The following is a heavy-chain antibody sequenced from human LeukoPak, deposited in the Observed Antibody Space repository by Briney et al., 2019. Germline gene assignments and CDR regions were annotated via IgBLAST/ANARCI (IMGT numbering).Heavy chain of an antibody. Sequence: GGSLRLSCSASGFTFRSYGMSWVRQAPGKGLEWVSSISGSGGSTYYADSVKGRFTISRDNSKNTLYLQMNSLRAEDTAVYYCAKNLGYCSSTSCPHGYWGQGTLVTVSS. V-gene: IGHV3-23*01. J-gene: IGHJ4*02. CDR1: GFTFRSYG. CDR3: AKNLGYCSSTSCPHGY. CDR2: ISGSGGST. D-gene: IGHD2-2*01.